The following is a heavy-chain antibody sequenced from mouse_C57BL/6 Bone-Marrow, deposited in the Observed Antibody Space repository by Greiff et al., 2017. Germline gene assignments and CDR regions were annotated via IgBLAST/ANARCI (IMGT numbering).Heavy chain of an antibody. J-gene: IGHJ2*01. V-gene: IGHV14-4*01. CDR1: GFNIKDDY. CDR3: YSGYDGDPFDY. CDR2: IDPENGDT. Sequence: VQLKESGAELVRPGASVKLSCTASGFNIKDDYMHWVQQRPEQGLEWIGWIDPENGDTEYASKFQGKATITAATSSNTAYLQLSSLTSEDTAVYYCYSGYDGDPFDYWGQGTTLTVSS. D-gene: IGHD2-3*01.